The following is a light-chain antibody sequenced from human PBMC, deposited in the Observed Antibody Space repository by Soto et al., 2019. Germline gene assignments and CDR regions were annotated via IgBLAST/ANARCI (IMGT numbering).Light chain of an antibody. CDR1: SSDIGHYDY. CDR3: SSYTTSTTYV. CDR2: EVN. Sequence: QSVLTQPASVSGSPGQSITISCTGTSSDIGHYDYVSWYQQHPGRAPRLLIYEVNNRPSGVSNRFSGSKSGNTASLTISGLXAXXXXXXYCSSYTTSTTYVFGPGTKLTVL. V-gene: IGLV2-14*01. J-gene: IGLJ1*01.